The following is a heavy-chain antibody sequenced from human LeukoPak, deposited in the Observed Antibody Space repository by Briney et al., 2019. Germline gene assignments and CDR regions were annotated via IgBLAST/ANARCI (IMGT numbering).Heavy chain of an antibody. Sequence: TSETLPLTCTVSGGSISSYYWSWIRQPPGKGLEWIGYIYYSGSTNYNPSLKSRVTISVDTSKNQFSLKLSSVTAADTAVYYCARAPYSSGYYGWFDPWGQGTLVTVSS. CDR3: ARAPYSSGYYGWFDP. CDR1: GGSISSYY. CDR2: IYYSGST. J-gene: IGHJ5*02. V-gene: IGHV4-59*01. D-gene: IGHD3-22*01.